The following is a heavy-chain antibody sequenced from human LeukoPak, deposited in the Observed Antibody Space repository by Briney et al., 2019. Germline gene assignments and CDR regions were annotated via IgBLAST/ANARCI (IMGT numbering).Heavy chain of an antibody. J-gene: IGHJ4*02. Sequence: SETLSLTCTVSGGSISSSSYYWGWIRQPPGKGLEWIGSIYYSGSTYYNPSLKSRVTISVDTSKNQFSLKLSSVTAADTAVYYCAKARQDGYNLPYYFDYWGQGTLVTVSS. CDR2: IYYSGST. CDR3: AKARQDGYNLPYYFDY. V-gene: IGHV4-39*01. D-gene: IGHD5-24*01. CDR1: GGSISSSSYY.